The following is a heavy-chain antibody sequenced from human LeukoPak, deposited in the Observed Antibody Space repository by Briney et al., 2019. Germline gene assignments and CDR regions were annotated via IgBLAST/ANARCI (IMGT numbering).Heavy chain of an antibody. J-gene: IGHJ4*02. CDR1: GLTVSSNY. D-gene: IGHD3-22*01. Sequence: PGGSLRLSCTASGLTVSSNYMSWVRQAPGKGLEWVSVIYSGGSTYYADSVKGRFTISRDNSKNTLYLQMNSLRAEDTAVYYCYSMIVVEIRVINDYWGQGTLVTVSS. V-gene: IGHV3-66*01. CDR3: YSMIVVEIRVINDY. CDR2: IYSGGST.